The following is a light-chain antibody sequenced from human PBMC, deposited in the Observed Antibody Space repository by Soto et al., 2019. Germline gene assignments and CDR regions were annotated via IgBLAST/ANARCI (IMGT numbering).Light chain of an antibody. Sequence: QSALTQPASVSGSPGQSITISCTGTSSDVGGYNLVSWYQQHPGKAPKLIIYEVTYRPSGISNRFSGSKSGNTASLTISGLQAEDEAEYYCCSYAGSATYVVFGGGTKVTVL. J-gene: IGLJ2*01. V-gene: IGLV2-23*02. CDR3: CSYAGSATYVV. CDR1: SSDVGGYNL. CDR2: EVT.